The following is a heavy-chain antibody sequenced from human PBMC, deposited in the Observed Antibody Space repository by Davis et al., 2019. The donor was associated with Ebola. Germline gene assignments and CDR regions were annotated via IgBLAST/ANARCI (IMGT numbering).Heavy chain of an antibody. CDR3: AKDRGGIAAVTAWFDP. CDR1: GFTFSSYA. J-gene: IGHJ5*02. CDR2: ISGSGGST. D-gene: IGHD6-13*01. Sequence: LSLTCAASGFTFSSYAMSWVRQAPGKGLEWVSAISGSGGSTYYADSVKGRFTISRDNSKNTLYLQMNSLRAEDTAVYYCAKDRGGIAAVTAWFDPWGQGTLVTVSS. V-gene: IGHV3-23*01.